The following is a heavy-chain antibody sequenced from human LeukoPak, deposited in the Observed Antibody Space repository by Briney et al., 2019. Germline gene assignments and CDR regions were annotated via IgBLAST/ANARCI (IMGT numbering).Heavy chain of an antibody. CDR3: ASRQSSGSHDY. Sequence: GGSLRLSCAASGFTFSSYAMHWVRQAPGKGLEWVAVISYDGSNKYYADSVKGRFTISRDNSKNTLYLQMNSLRAEDTAVYYCASRQSSGSHDYWGQGTLVTVSS. J-gene: IGHJ4*02. D-gene: IGHD3-10*01. V-gene: IGHV3-30-3*01. CDR1: GFTFSSYA. CDR2: ISYDGSNK.